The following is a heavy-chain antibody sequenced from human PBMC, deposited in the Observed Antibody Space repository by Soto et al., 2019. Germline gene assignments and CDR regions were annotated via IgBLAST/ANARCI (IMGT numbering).Heavy chain of an antibody. D-gene: IGHD1-7*01. CDR3: ARDIMELHYYYYGMDV. J-gene: IGHJ6*02. CDR2: ISSSSSYI. V-gene: IGHV3-21*01. CDR1: GFTFSSYS. Sequence: PXGSLRLSCAASGFTFSSYSMNWVRQAPGKGLEWVSSISSSSSYIYYADSVKGRFTISRDNAKNSLYLQMNSLRAEDTAVYYCARDIMELHYYYYGMDVWGQGTTVTVSS.